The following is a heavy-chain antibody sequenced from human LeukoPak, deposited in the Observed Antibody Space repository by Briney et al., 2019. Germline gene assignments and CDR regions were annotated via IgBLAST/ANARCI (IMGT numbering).Heavy chain of an antibody. V-gene: IGHV3-74*01. CDR2: INADGGTA. Sequence: GGSLRLSCAASGFTFGNSWVHWVRQAPGKGLVWVSLINADGGTANYADSVKGRFTISRDNARNTLSLQMKSLTIEATAVYYCVVVVEPPDSDGFDVWGQGTMITVSS. D-gene: IGHD1-14*01. J-gene: IGHJ3*01. CDR1: GFTFGNSW. CDR3: VVVVEPPDSDGFDV.